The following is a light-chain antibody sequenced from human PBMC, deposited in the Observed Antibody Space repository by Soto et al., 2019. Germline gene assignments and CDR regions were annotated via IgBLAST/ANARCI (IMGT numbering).Light chain of an antibody. V-gene: IGLV4-69*01. J-gene: IGLJ3*02. CDR3: QTWGTGFQV. CDR1: SGHTSYS. CDR2: LNSDGSH. Sequence: QLVLTQSPSASASLGASVKLTCTLTSGHTSYSIAWHQQQPEKGPRFLMKLNSDGSHSKGAGIPDRFSGSSSGAERYLTISSLQSEDEADYYCQTWGTGFQVFGGGTKLTVL.